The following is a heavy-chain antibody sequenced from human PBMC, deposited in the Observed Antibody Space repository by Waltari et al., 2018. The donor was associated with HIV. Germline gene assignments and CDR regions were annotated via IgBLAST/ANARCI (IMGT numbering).Heavy chain of an antibody. D-gene: IGHD1-26*01. CDR3: ARHETGGARKAFDI. V-gene: IGHV4-59*08. J-gene: IGHJ3*02. Sequence: QVQLQESGPGLVKPSETLSLTCTVPGYSISRYSWSWIRQPPGKGLEWIGYNYYSGSTNYNPSLKSRVTVSVDTSKNQFSLNLSSVTAADTAVYYCARHETGGARKAFDIWGQGTMVTVSS. CDR2: NYYSGST. CDR1: GYSISRYS.